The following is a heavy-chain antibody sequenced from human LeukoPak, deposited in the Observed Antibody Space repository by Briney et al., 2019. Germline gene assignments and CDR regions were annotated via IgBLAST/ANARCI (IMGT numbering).Heavy chain of an antibody. CDR2: INPNSGGT. J-gene: IGHJ4*02. Sequence: ASVKVSCKASGYTFTGYYMHWVRQAPGQGLEWMGWINPNSGGTNYAQKFQGRVTMTRDTSISTVYMELSRLRSDDTAVYYCARGIGSGRFYFDYWGQGTLVTVSS. V-gene: IGHV1-2*02. CDR1: GYTFTGYY. CDR3: ARGIGSGRFYFDY. D-gene: IGHD6-19*01.